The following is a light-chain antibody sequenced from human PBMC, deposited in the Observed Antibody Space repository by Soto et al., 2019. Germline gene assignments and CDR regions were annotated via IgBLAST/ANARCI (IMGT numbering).Light chain of an antibody. J-gene: IGKJ4*01. CDR3: QQYGSSPRLT. CDR1: QSVSSSD. V-gene: IGKV3-20*01. CDR2: GAS. Sequence: EIVLTQSPGTLSLSPGERATLSCRASQSVSSSDLAWYQQKPGQAPRLLIYGASSRATGTPDSFSGSGSGRDFPLTLSGPAPEDFAVYYCQQYGSSPRLTFGGGTKVEIK.